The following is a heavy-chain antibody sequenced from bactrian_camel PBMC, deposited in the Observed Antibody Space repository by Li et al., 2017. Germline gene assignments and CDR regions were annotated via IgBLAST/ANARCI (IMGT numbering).Heavy chain of an antibody. Sequence: QVQLVESGGGSAQAGGSLRLSCSASADALMYMAWFRQAPGQKREAVAAISTGGSSTMYLDSVKGRFTISLDNAKATVYLQMNSLKPEDTAMYYCATDVLAGIQDPPSNFQFWGQGTQVTVS. J-gene: IGHJ4*01. CDR1: ADALMY. CDR2: ISTGGSST. D-gene: IGHD6*01. V-gene: IGHV3S53*01. CDR3: ATDVLAGIQDPPSNFQF.